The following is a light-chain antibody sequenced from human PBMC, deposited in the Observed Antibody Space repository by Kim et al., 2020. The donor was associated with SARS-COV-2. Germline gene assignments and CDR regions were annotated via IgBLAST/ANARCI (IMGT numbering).Light chain of an antibody. J-gene: IGLJ2*01. Sequence: SLTISCTGTSSDVGSYNLVSWYQQHPGKAPKLMIYEVSKRPSGVSNRFSGSKSGNTASLTISELQAEDEADYYCCSYAGTTTYVVFGGGTKLTVL. CDR3: CSYAGTTTYVV. V-gene: IGLV2-23*02. CDR1: SSDVGSYNL. CDR2: EVS.